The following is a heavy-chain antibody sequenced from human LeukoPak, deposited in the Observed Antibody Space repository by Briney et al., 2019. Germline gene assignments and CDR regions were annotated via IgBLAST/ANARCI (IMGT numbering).Heavy chain of an antibody. CDR1: GFNFSSYG. Sequence: PGGSLRLSCAASGFNFSSYGFHWVRQAPGKGLEWVTFIRYDGSDKYYADSVMGRFTIFRDNAKKMLYLQMTSLKVEDTATYYARAGNSESIWGQGIPVTVSS. V-gene: IGHV3-30*02. CDR3: RAGNSESI. J-gene: IGHJ4*02. D-gene: IGHD4-11*01. CDR2: IRYDGSDK.